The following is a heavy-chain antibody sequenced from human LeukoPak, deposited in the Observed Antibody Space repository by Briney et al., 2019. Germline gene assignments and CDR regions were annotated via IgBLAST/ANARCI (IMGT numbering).Heavy chain of an antibody. CDR1: GFTFNSYA. J-gene: IGHJ4*02. Sequence: GRSLRLSCAASGFTFNSYAMHWVRQAPGKGLEWVAFISHEGSIEYSADSVKGRFTISRDNYKNTLYLQMNSLRAEDTAVYYCARDSHSRSITMILAFYYFDYWGQGTLVTVSS. CDR2: ISHEGSIE. CDR3: ARDSHSRSITMILAFYYFDY. V-gene: IGHV3-30-3*01. D-gene: IGHD3-22*01.